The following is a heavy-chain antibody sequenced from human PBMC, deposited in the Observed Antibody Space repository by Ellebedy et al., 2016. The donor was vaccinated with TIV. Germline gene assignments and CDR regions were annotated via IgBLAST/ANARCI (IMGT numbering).Heavy chain of an antibody. CDR3: ARARRAYSSSWYVSEYFQH. V-gene: IGHV1-2*02. D-gene: IGHD6-13*01. Sequence: ASVKVSXXASGYTFTGYYMHWVRQAPGQGPEWMGWINPNSGGTNYAQKFQGRVTMTRDTSISTAYMELSRLRSDDTAVYYCARARRAYSSSWYVSEYFQHWGQGTLVTVSS. CDR1: GYTFTGYY. J-gene: IGHJ1*01. CDR2: INPNSGGT.